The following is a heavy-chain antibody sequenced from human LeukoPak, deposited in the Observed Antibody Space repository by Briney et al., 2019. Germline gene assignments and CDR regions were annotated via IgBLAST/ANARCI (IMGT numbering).Heavy chain of an antibody. Sequence: ASVKVSCKASGYTFTSYDINWVRQATGQGLEWMGWMNPNSGNTGYAQKFQGRVTITRNTSISTAYMELSSLRSEDTAVYYCARGSSIAAPPGWDRFDPWGQGTLVTVSS. CDR3: ARGSSIAAPPGWDRFDP. D-gene: IGHD6-6*01. V-gene: IGHV1-8*03. CDR2: MNPNSGNT. J-gene: IGHJ5*02. CDR1: GYTFTSYD.